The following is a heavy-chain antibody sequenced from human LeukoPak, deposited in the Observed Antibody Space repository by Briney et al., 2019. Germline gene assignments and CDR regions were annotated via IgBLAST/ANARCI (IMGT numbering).Heavy chain of an antibody. V-gene: IGHV3-15*01. D-gene: IGHD2-21*01. CDR3: TTDILFPLYYFDY. Sequence: GGSLRLSCAASGFTFSNAWMSWVRQAPGKGLEWVGCIKSKTDGGTTDYAAPVKGRFTISRDDSKNTLYMQMNSLKTEDTAVYYCTTDILFPLYYFDYWGQATLVTVSS. CDR1: GFTFSNAW. J-gene: IGHJ4*02. CDR2: IKSKTDGGTT.